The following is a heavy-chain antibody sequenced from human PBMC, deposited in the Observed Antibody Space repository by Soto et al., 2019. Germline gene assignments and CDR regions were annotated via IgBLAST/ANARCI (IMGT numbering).Heavy chain of an antibody. V-gene: IGHV4-39*01. CDR1: YVSITVSNVF. CDR2: IDYSGTA. J-gene: IGHJ4*02. CDR3: ARTTGRHLDF. D-gene: IGHD4-4*01. Sequence: SETLSLTCTVSYVSITVSNVFWGWVRQPPGKGLEWIGNIDYSGTAYFNPSLGTRVTFPVDTSKNQFSLTLYSVTAADTAVYYCARTTGRHLDFWRQGILVTVSS.